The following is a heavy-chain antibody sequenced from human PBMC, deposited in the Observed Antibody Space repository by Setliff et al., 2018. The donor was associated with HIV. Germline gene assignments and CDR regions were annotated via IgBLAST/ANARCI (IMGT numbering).Heavy chain of an antibody. CDR1: GGSISSGAYY. J-gene: IGHJ5*02. V-gene: IGHV4-31*03. Sequence: TLSLTCSVSGGSISSGAYYWSWIRQHPGKGLEWIGYIYYSGNTFYNPSLNSRVTISVATSKNQFSLKLSSVTAADTAVYYCARGPARAVARPGWLDPWGQGTLVTVSS. CDR3: ARGPARAVARPGWLDP. CDR2: IYYSGNT. D-gene: IGHD6-19*01.